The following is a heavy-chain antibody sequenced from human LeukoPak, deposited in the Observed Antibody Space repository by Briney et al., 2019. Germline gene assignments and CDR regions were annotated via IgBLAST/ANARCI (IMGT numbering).Heavy chain of an antibody. CDR1: GFTFSSHW. CDR2: INSDGSST. J-gene: IGHJ4*02. CDR3: VSLTYGSGTSLFDY. D-gene: IGHD3-10*01. V-gene: IGHV3-74*01. Sequence: PGGSLRLSCAASGFTFSSHWMHWVRQAPGKGLVWVSRINSDGSSTTYADSVKGRFTISRDNAKNTLYLQMSSLRAEDTAVYYCVSLTYGSGTSLFDYWGQGTLVTVSS.